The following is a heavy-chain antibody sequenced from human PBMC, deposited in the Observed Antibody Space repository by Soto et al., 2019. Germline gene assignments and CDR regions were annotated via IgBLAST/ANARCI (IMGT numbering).Heavy chain of an antibody. J-gene: IGHJ2*01. Sequence: QVQLQESGPRLVTPSETLTLPCSLSGGSITHHYWGWIRQPPGKGLEFIGRIYPSGRAHYNPSLQSRVTMSVDTSKNQFSLKVNSVTAADTAIYYCARDYDVNTAVDYWYVDLWGRGTLVTVSS. CDR1: GGSITHHY. CDR3: ARDYDVNTAVDYWYVDL. D-gene: IGHD5-18*01. V-gene: IGHV4-4*07. CDR2: IYPSGRA.